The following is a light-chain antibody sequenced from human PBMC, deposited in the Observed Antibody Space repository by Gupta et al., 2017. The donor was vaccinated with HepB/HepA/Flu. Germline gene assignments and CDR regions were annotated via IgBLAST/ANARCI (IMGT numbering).Light chain of an antibody. CDR2: ASI. V-gene: IGKV1-39*01. J-gene: IGKJ4*01. CDR1: QNINTY. Sequence: DIQMIQSPASLYASIGDRVTITCRASQNINTYLNWYQQKPGKAPKLLIYASISLQSGVPSRFSGDGSGTEFTLTINSLQPEDFASYYCQQSVSSPVTFGGGTKVEVK. CDR3: QQSVSSPVT.